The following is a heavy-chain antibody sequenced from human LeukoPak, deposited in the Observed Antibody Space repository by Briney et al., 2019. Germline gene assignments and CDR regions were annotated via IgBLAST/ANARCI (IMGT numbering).Heavy chain of an antibody. D-gene: IGHD6-13*01. Sequence: ASVKVSCKASGYTFTGYYMHLVRQAPGPPIEWIGWVNPNSGGTNYEQKFQGRVTMTRDTSISTAYMELSRLRSDDTAVYYCARSNSRVGLQAAAGPFDYWGQGTLVTVSS. V-gene: IGHV1-2*02. CDR2: VNPNSGGT. CDR3: ARSNSRVGLQAAAGPFDY. CDR1: GYTFTGYY. J-gene: IGHJ4*02.